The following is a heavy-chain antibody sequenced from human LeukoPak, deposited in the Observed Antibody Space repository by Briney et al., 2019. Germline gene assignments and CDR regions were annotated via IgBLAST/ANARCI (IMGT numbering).Heavy chain of an antibody. CDR2: ISGSGGGT. Sequence: GGSLRLSCAASGFTFSSYVMSWVRQAPGKGLEWVSAISGSGGGTYYADSVKGRFTISRDNSKNTLYLQMNSLRAEDTAVYYCAKGSCSSSSCYVMYFLHWGQGTLVTVSS. CDR3: AKGSCSSSSCYVMYFLH. D-gene: IGHD2-2*01. J-gene: IGHJ1*01. CDR1: GFTFSSYV. V-gene: IGHV3-23*01.